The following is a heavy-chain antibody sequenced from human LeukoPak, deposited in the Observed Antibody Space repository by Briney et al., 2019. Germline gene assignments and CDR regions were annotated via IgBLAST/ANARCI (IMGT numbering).Heavy chain of an antibody. CDR2: ISPGDSDA. V-gene: IGHV5-51*01. Sequence: GESRNISCKGSGYTFTNYYIGWVRQMPGKGLEWMGIISPGDSDARYSPSFQGQVTISADKSISTAFLRWSSLKASDSAIYYCARRYCSSTSCNPYFFDFWGQGTLVTVSS. J-gene: IGHJ4*02. D-gene: IGHD2-2*01. CDR3: ARRYCSSTSCNPYFFDF. CDR1: GYTFTNYY.